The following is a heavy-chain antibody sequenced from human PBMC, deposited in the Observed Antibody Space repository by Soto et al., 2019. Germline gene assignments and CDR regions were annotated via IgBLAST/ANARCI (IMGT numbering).Heavy chain of an antibody. J-gene: IGHJ4*02. CDR3: AKAKFYYDSSPYDS. CDR2: INADGSEK. D-gene: IGHD3-22*01. Sequence: VQMVESGGGVVHPGGSLRLPCAVSGFTFADYAVHWVRQSAGKGLEWVSFINADGSEKYYADSVRGRFTISRDNSKDSFYLQMNSLRLEDTAMYYCAKAKFYYDSSPYDSWGQGTLVTVSS. V-gene: IGHV3-43*02. CDR1: GFTFADYA.